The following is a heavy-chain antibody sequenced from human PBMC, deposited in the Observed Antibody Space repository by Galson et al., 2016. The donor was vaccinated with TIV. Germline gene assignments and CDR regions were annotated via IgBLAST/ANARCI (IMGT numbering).Heavy chain of an antibody. V-gene: IGHV3-7*01. J-gene: IGHJ4*02. D-gene: IGHD6-13*01. CDR2: INQDGSNK. Sequence: SLRLSCAASGFTLQKYWINWVRQAPGQGLEWVANINQDGSNKYYVDSVKGRFTISRDNAKNSVYLQMNSLRAEDTAHYYCARAMAAADSYWAQGTLVTVSS. CDR3: ARAMAAADSY. CDR1: GFTLQKYW.